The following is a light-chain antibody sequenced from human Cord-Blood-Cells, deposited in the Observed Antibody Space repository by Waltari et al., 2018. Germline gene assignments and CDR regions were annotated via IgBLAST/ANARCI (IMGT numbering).Light chain of an antibody. Sequence: QSALTQPASVSGSPGTSITISCTGTSSDVGSYNLVSWYQQHPGKAPKLMIDEGSKRPSGVSNRFSGSKSGNTASLTISGLQAEDEADYYCCSYAGSSTFVVFGGGTKLTVL. CDR2: EGS. CDR3: CSYAGSSTFVV. CDR1: SSDVGSYNL. V-gene: IGLV2-23*03. J-gene: IGLJ2*01.